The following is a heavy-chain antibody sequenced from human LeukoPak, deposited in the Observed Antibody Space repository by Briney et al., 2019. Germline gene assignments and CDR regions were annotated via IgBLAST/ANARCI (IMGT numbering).Heavy chain of an antibody. J-gene: IGHJ4*02. V-gene: IGHV1-2*02. CDR3: ARGIQLYDY. Sequence: ASVKVSCKSSGYTFAGYYMHWVRQAPGQGLEWMGWINPNSGGTNYAQKLQDRVTMTRDTSISTAYMELSRLRSDDTAVYYCARGIQLYDYWGQGTLVTVSS. CDR1: GYTFAGYY. D-gene: IGHD5-18*01. CDR2: INPNSGGT.